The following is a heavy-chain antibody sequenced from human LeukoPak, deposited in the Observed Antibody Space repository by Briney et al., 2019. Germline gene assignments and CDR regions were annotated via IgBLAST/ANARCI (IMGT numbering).Heavy chain of an antibody. CDR2: LSGSAGST. V-gene: IGHV3-23*01. Sequence: GGSLRLSCAASGFTFSSYSMSWVRQAPGKGLEWISTLSGSAGSTKSADSVKGRFTISRDNSKNTLYLQMNSLRAEDTAIYFCAKDIVVVPAAGDVFDIWGQGTMVTVSS. CDR1: GFTFSSYS. J-gene: IGHJ3*02. CDR3: AKDIVVVPAAGDVFDI. D-gene: IGHD2-2*01.